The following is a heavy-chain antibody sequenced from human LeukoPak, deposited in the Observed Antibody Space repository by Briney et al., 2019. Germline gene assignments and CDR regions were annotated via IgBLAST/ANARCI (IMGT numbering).Heavy chain of an antibody. J-gene: IGHJ3*02. CDR1: GFTFSSYG. V-gene: IGHV3-23*01. D-gene: IGHD6-13*01. CDR2: ISGSGGST. Sequence: PGGSLRLSCAASGFTFSSYGLNWVRQAPGKGLEWVSVISGSGGSTYYADSVKGRFTISRDNSKNTLYLQMNSLRAEDTAVYYCAKTNSGGMAAVFAGFDAFDIWGQGTMVTVSS. CDR3: AKTNSGGMAAVFAGFDAFDI.